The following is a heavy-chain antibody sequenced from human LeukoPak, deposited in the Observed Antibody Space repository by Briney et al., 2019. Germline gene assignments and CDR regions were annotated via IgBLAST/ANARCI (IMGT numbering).Heavy chain of an antibody. Sequence: PGGSLRLSCAASGFTFDDYGMSWVRQAPGKGLEWVSGINWNGGSTGYADSVKGRFTISRDNAKNSLCLQMNSLRAEDTALYYCARAGVGADTAMELGYWGQGTLVTVSS. J-gene: IGHJ4*02. CDR3: ARAGVGADTAMELGY. V-gene: IGHV3-20*04. CDR1: GFTFDDYG. CDR2: INWNGGST. D-gene: IGHD5-18*01.